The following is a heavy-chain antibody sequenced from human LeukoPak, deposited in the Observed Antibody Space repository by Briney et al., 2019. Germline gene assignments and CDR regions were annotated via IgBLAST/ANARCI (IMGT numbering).Heavy chain of an antibody. CDR3: ARDRGYHFEN. J-gene: IGHJ4*02. V-gene: IGHV3-74*01. CDR1: GFTFSSSW. Sequence: GGSLRLSCATSGFTFSSSWMHWVRQAPGKGLVWVSRTNSDGSSTTYADSVKGRFIISRDNAKNTLYLQMNSLRAEDTAVYYCARDRGYHFENWGQGTLVTASS. D-gene: IGHD5-12*01. CDR2: TNSDGSST.